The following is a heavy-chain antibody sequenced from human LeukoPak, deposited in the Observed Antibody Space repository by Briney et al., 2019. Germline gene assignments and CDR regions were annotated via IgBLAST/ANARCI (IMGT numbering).Heavy chain of an antibody. CDR2: IYTSGST. J-gene: IGHJ6*02. CDR1: GGSISSGSYY. D-gene: IGHD4-17*01. V-gene: IGHV4-61*02. CDR3: ARGPTATDYYYSHAMDV. Sequence: PSQTLSLTCTVSGGSISSGSYYWSWIRQPAGKGLEWIGRIYTSGSTNYNPSLKSRVTISVDTSKNQFSLNLTSVSAADTAVYYCARGPTATDYYYSHAMDVWGQGTTVTVSS.